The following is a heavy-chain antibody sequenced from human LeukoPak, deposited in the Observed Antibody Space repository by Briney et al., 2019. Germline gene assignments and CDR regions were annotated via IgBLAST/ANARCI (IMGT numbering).Heavy chain of an antibody. J-gene: IGHJ4*02. D-gene: IGHD3-9*01. CDR1: GFTFTTYG. V-gene: IGHV3-7*01. CDR2: IKQDGSEK. Sequence: QPGGSLRLSCAASGFTFTTYGFNWVRQAPGKGLEWVANIKQDGSEKYYVDSVKGRFTISRDNAKNSLYLQMNSLRAEDTAVYYCTRWDYDILTGYEQQIDYWGQGTLVTVSS. CDR3: TRWDYDILTGYEQQIDY.